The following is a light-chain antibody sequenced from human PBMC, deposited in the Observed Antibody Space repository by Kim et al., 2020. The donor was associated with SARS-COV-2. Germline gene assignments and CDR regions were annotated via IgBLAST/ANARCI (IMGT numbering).Light chain of an antibody. CDR2: HDS. CDR1: KLGDKY. Sequence: SPGQTASISCSGYKLGDKYACWYQQKPGPSPVLVIYHDSQRPSGIPERFSGSNSGNTATLTISGTQAMDEADYYCQAWDSNTAHYVFGTGTKVTVL. CDR3: QAWDSNTAHYV. J-gene: IGLJ1*01. V-gene: IGLV3-1*01.